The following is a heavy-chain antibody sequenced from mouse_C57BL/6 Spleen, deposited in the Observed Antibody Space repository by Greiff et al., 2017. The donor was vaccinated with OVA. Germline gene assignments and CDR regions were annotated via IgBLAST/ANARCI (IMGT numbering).Heavy chain of an antibody. J-gene: IGHJ1*03. CDR2: ISNGGGST. CDR1: GFTFSDYY. Sequence: VQLKESGGGLVQPGGSLKLSCAASGFTFSDYYMYWVRQTPEKRLEWVAYISNGGGSTYYPDTVKGRFTISRDNDKNTLYLQMSRLKSEDTAMYYCARQYYGSSNGYFDVWGTGTTVTVSS. CDR3: ARQYYGSSNGYFDV. D-gene: IGHD1-1*01. V-gene: IGHV5-12*01.